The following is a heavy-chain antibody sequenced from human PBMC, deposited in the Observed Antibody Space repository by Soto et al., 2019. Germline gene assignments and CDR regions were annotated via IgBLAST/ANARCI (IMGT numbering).Heavy chain of an antibody. CDR3: ARDPCGSDCYSGLDY. CDR1: AGSITGDSYY. J-gene: IGHJ4*02. D-gene: IGHD2-21*02. V-gene: IGHV4-61*01. Sequence: SETLSLTCNVSAGSITGDSYYWTWIRQPPGKGLEWLGYISYNGRTNYNPSPKSRVTISVDTSRKQFFLRLTSVTAADTAIYYCARDPCGSDCYSGLDYWGQGSLVTVSS. CDR2: ISYNGRT.